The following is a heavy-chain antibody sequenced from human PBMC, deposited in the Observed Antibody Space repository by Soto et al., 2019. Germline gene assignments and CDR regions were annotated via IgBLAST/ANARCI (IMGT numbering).Heavy chain of an antibody. J-gene: IGHJ4*02. Sequence: SETLSLTCTVSGGSISRYYWSWIRQPPGKGLEWIGYIYYSGSTNYNPSLKSRVTISVDTSKNQFSLKLSSVTAADTAVYYCARGDMTTVTLDYWGQGTLVTVSS. CDR3: ARGDMTTVTLDY. V-gene: IGHV4-59*12. D-gene: IGHD4-17*01. CDR2: IYYSGST. CDR1: GGSISRYY.